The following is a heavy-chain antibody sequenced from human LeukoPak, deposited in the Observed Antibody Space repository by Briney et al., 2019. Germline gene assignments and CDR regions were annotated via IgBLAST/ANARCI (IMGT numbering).Heavy chain of an antibody. D-gene: IGHD4-17*01. Sequence: SETLPLTCAVYGGSFSGYYWSWIRQPPGKGLEWIGEINHSGSTNYNPSLKSRVTISVDTSKNQFSLKLSSVTAADTAVYYCAREVTTSRYYYYYMDVWGKGTTVTVSS. CDR1: GGSFSGYY. J-gene: IGHJ6*03. V-gene: IGHV4-34*01. CDR3: AREVTTSRYYYYYMDV. CDR2: INHSGST.